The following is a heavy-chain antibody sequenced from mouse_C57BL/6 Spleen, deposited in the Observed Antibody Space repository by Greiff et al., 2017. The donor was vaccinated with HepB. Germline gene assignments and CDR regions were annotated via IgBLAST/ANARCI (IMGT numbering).Heavy chain of an antibody. D-gene: IGHD1-1*01. J-gene: IGHJ1*03. V-gene: IGHV1-4*01. CDR3: ARGGGPYGRSYRWYFDV. Sequence: VNVVESGAELARPGASVKMSCKASGYTFTSYTMHWVKQRPGQGLEWIGYINPSSGYTKYNQKFKDKATLTADKSSSTAYMQLSSLTSEDSAVYYCARGGGPYGRSYRWYFDVWGTGTTVTVSS. CDR2: INPSSGYT. CDR1: GYTFTSYT.